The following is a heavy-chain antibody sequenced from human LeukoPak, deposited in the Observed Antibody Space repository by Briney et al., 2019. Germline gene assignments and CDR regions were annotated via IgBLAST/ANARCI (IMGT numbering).Heavy chain of an antibody. J-gene: IGHJ4*02. CDR2: IYYSGST. CDR1: GGSISSFY. CDR3: ARHGGSSGWYHFDY. Sequence: NPSETLSLTCTVSGGSISSFYWGWIRQPPGKGLEWIGSIYYSGSTYYNPSLKSRVTISVDTSKNQFSLNLNSVTAADTALYYCARHGGSSGWYHFDYWGQGTLVTVSS. V-gene: IGHV4-39*01. D-gene: IGHD6-13*01.